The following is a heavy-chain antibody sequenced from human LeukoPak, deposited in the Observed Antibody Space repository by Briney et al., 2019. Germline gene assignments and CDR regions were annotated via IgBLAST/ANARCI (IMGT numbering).Heavy chain of an antibody. CDR1: GGSFSGYY. J-gene: IGHJ6*02. V-gene: IGHV4-34*01. CDR3: ARVELPSLRFLEWLPRYYYYGMDV. Sequence: SETLSLTCAVYGGSFSGYYWSWIRQPPGKGLEWIGEINHSGSTNYNPSLKSRVTISVDTSKNRFSLKLSSVTAAGTAVYYCARVELPSLRFLEWLPRYYYYGMDVWGQGTTVTVS. CDR2: INHSGST. D-gene: IGHD3-3*01.